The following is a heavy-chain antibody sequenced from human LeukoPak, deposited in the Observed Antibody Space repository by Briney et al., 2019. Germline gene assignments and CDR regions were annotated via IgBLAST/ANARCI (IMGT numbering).Heavy chain of an antibody. J-gene: IGHJ6*03. CDR2: IYKTGNT. V-gene: IGHV4-39*01. CDR3: ARHKDYYYSYMDV. CDR1: GGSISSTTYY. Sequence: PSETLSLTCTVSGGSISSTTYYWAWIRQPPGKGLEWIGSIYKTGNTNYSPSLKSRVFISVDTSNNQFSLNLSSVTAADTAVYYCARHKDYYYSYMDVWGKGTTVTISS.